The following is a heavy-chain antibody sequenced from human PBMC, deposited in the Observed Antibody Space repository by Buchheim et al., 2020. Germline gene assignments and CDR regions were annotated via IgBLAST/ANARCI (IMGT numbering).Heavy chain of an antibody. Sequence: QVQLVESGGGVVQPGRSLRLSCAASGFTFSSYGMHWVRQAPGKGLEWVAVIWYDGSNKYYADSVKGRFTISRDNSKNKLYLQMNSLRAEDTAVYYCARDRSGYDLFWMDVWGQGTT. CDR3: ARDRSGYDLFWMDV. CDR2: IWYDGSNK. CDR1: GFTFSSYG. J-gene: IGHJ6*02. D-gene: IGHD5-12*01. V-gene: IGHV3-33*01.